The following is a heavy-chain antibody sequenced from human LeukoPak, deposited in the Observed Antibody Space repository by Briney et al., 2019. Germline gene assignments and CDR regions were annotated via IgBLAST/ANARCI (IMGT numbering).Heavy chain of an antibody. CDR1: GFTFSSYA. J-gene: IGHJ5*02. CDR2: ISGNGGRT. CDR3: AKVRDLDTVLGRFDN. V-gene: IGHV3-23*01. D-gene: IGHD5-18*01. Sequence: GGSLRLSCAASGFTFSSYAMSWVRQAPGKGLEWVSVISGNGGRTYYADSVKGRFTIPRDNSKNTLYLQMNSLRAEDTAVYYCAKVRDLDTVLGRFDNWGQGTLVTVSS.